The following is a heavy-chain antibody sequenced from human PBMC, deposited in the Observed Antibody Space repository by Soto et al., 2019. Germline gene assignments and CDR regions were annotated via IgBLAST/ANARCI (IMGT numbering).Heavy chain of an antibody. CDR1: GYTFTTYG. D-gene: IGHD3-22*01. CDR3: ASEPIYYNDGSGYYPLGH. V-gene: IGHV1-18*04. CDR2: ISAYNGNT. J-gene: IGHJ4*02. Sequence: ASVKVSCKASGYTFTTYGFSWVRQAPGQGLECVGWISAYNGNTHYSRKFQGRVTMTTDTSTSTAYMELRSLTSGDTAVYYCASEPIYYNDGSGYYPLGHWGQGTLVTVSS.